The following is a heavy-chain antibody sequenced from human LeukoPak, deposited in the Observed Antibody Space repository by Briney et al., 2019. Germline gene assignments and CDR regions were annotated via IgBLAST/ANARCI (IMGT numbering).Heavy chain of an antibody. CDR2: INPNSGGT. CDR1: GYTFTGYY. D-gene: IGHD1-26*01. V-gene: IGHV1-2*02. J-gene: IGHJ1*01. CDR3: AREVVGATTVSEYFQH. Sequence: ASVKVSCKASGYTFTGYYMHWVRQAPGQGLEWMGWINPNSGGTNYAQKFQGRVTMTRDTSISTAYMELSRLRSDDTAVYYCAREVVGATTVSEYFQHWGQGTLVTVSS.